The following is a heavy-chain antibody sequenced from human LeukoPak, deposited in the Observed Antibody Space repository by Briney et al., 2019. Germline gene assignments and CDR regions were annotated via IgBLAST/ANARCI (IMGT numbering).Heavy chain of an antibody. CDR3: ARGVTAAGTRWFDP. D-gene: IGHD6-13*01. J-gene: IGHJ5*02. CDR1: GGSISSYY. Sequence: SETLSLTCTVSGGSISSYYWSWIRQPPGKGLEWIGYIYYSGSTSYNPSLKSRVTISVDTSKNQFSLKLSSVTAADTAVYYCARGVTAAGTRWFDPWGQGTLVTVSS. V-gene: IGHV4-59*01. CDR2: IYYSGST.